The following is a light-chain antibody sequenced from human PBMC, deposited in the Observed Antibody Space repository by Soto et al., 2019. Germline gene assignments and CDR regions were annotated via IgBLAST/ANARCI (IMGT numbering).Light chain of an antibody. Sequence: QSVLTQPPSASGSPGQSVTISCTGSSSDVGNYNYVSWYQQHPGKAPKLMIYEVIKRPSAVPARFSGSKSGNPASLTVSGLQAEDEADYYCTSYTDSNIYVFGSGTKVTVL. CDR2: EVI. CDR3: TSYTDSNIYV. J-gene: IGLJ1*01. V-gene: IGLV2-8*01. CDR1: SSDVGNYNY.